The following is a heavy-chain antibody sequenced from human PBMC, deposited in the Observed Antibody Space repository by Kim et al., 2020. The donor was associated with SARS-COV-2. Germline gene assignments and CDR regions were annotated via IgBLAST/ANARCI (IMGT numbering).Heavy chain of an antibody. CDR1: GFTFDDYA. D-gene: IGHD6-13*01. CDR3: AKDMEEIGSIAAADA. J-gene: IGHJ4*02. V-gene: IGHV3-43D*03. CDR2: ITWDGGST. Sequence: GGSLRLSCATSGFTFDDYAMHWVRQAPGKGLEWVSLITWDGGSTYYADSVKGRFTLSRDNSKNSLYLQMNSLRAEDTALYYCAKDMEEIGSIAAADAWGQGTLVTVSS.